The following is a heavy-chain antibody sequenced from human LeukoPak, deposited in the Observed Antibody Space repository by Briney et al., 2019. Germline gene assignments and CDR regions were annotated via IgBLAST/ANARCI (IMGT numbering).Heavy chain of an antibody. D-gene: IGHD3-22*01. Sequence: SETLSLTCTVSGGSISSYYWSWIRQPPGKGPEWIGYIYYSGSTNYNPSLKSRVTISVDTSKNQFSLKLSSVTAADTAVYYCARTATYYYDSSGYYYGEGFDYWGQGTLATVSS. J-gene: IGHJ4*02. CDR1: GGSISSYY. CDR2: IYYSGST. V-gene: IGHV4-59*01. CDR3: ARTATYYYDSSGYYYGEGFDY.